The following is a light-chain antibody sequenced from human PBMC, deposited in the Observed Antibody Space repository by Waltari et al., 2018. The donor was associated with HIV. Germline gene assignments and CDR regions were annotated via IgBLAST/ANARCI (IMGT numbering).Light chain of an antibody. V-gene: IGKV3-15*01. J-gene: IGKJ2*01. Sequence: ILMTQSPATLSVSPGETVTLSCRAGRTLAGKLAWYQQKPGQPPRLLISAASTRAAGVPDRFSGTGSETYFTLTISSLQSEDFGFYFCHQYNDWPTFGQGTKLEIK. CDR3: HQYNDWPT. CDR2: AAS. CDR1: RTLAGK.